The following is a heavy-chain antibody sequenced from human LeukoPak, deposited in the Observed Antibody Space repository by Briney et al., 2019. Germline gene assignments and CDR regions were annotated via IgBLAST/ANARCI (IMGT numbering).Heavy chain of an antibody. CDR1: GFTFSSYW. V-gene: IGHV3-7*01. Sequence: GGSLRLSCAASGFTFSSYWMSWVRQAPGKGLEWVANIKQDGSEKYYVDSVKGRFTISRDNAKNSLYLQMNSLRAEDAAVYYCARVRSGVVVAATPRGWFDPWGQGTLVTVSS. D-gene: IGHD2-15*01. CDR3: ARVRSGVVVAATPRGWFDP. J-gene: IGHJ5*02. CDR2: IKQDGSEK.